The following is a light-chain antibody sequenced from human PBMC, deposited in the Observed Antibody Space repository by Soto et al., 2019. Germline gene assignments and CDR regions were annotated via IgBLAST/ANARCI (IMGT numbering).Light chain of an antibody. V-gene: IGKV1-5*03. CDR1: QSISSW. CDR2: KAS. Sequence: IQMTQSPSTLSASVGDRVTITCRASQSISSWLAWYQQKPGKAPKLLIYKASSLESGVPSRFSGSGSGTEFTLTICSLQPDDFATYYCQQSNIYPWRSGHGAKV. CDR3: QQSNIYPWR. J-gene: IGKJ1*01.